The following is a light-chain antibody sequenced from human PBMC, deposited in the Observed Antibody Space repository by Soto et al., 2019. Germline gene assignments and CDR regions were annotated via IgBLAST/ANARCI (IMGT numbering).Light chain of an antibody. CDR1: GSNVCGYNF. J-gene: IGLJ2*01. Sequence: QSALTQPASVSGSHGQSITISFTGTGSNVCGYNFVSWFQHHPGKAPKLIIFDVSSRPSGVSDRFSGSKSGNTASLTISGLQAEDEADYYCSSYTTSSTYLFGGGTKLTVL. V-gene: IGLV2-14*03. CDR2: DVS. CDR3: SSYTTSSTYL.